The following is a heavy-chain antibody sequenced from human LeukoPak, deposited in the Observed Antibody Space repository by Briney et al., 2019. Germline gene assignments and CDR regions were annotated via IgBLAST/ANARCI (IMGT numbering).Heavy chain of an antibody. CDR2: IRYDGSNT. Sequence: PGGSLRLSCAASGFTFSSYGMHWVRQAPGKGLEWVAFIRYDGSNTYYADSVKGRFTISRDNSKNTLYLQMNSLRAEDTAVYYCAKDRVPEQWLGYYFDYWGQGTLVTVSS. J-gene: IGHJ4*02. D-gene: IGHD6-19*01. V-gene: IGHV3-30*02. CDR1: GFTFSSYG. CDR3: AKDRVPEQWLGYYFDY.